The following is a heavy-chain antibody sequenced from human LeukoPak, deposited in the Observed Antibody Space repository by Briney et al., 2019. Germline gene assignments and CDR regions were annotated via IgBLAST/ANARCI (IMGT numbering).Heavy chain of an antibody. CDR2: IIPIFGTA. V-gene: IGHV1-69*06. Sequence: SVKVSCKASGGTFSSYAISWVRQAPGQGLEWMGGIIPIFGTANYAQKLQGRVTMTEDTSTDTAYMELSSLRSEDTAVYYCATAPSGASHYYYYMDVWGKGTTVTVSS. D-gene: IGHD2-2*01. CDR3: ATAPSGASHYYYYMDV. J-gene: IGHJ6*03. CDR1: GGTFSSYA.